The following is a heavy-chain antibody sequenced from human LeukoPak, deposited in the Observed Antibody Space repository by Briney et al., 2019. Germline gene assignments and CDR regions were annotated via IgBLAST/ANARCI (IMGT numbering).Heavy chain of an antibody. Sequence: PGGSLRLSCAASGFTFSSYSMNWVRQAPGKGLEWVSSISSSSSSIYYADSVKGRFTISRDNAKNSLYLQINSLRADDTAVYYSARAFWPYSSSHFDYWGPGTLVTVSS. CDR2: ISSSSSSI. J-gene: IGHJ4*02. CDR1: GFTFSSYS. D-gene: IGHD6-6*01. V-gene: IGHV3-21*01. CDR3: ARAFWPYSSSHFDY.